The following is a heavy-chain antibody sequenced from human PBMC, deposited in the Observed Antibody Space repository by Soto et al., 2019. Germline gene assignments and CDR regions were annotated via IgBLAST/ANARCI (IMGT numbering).Heavy chain of an antibody. CDR2: IIPILGIA. D-gene: IGHD2-21*01. J-gene: IGHJ4*02. CDR3: ARVGVNDLDY. CDR1: GGTFSSYT. V-gene: IGHV1-69*02. Sequence: QVQLVQSGAEVKKPGSSVKVSCKASGGTFSSYTISWVRQAPGQGLEWLGRIIPILGIANYAQKFQGRVTITADKTTSTAYMELSSLRSEDTAVYYCARVGVNDLDYWGQGTLVTVSS.